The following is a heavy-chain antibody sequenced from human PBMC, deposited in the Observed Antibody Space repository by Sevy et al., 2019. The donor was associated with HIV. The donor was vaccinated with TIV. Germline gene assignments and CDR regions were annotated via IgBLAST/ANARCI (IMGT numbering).Heavy chain of an antibody. D-gene: IGHD3-10*01. CDR2: ISSSSSYT. J-gene: IGHJ6*02. CDR3: ATRGPSIGERMDV. CDR1: GFTFTDYY. V-gene: IGHV3-11*06. Sequence: GGSLRLSCAASGFTFTDYYMSWIRQAPGKGLEWVSYISSSSSYTNYADSVKGRFTISRDNAKNSLYLQMNSLRAEDTAVYYCATRGPSIGERMDVWGQGTTVTVSS.